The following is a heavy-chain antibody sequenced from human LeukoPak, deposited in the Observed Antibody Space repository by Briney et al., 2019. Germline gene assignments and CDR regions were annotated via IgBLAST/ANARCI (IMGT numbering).Heavy chain of an antibody. CDR1: GFTFSSYS. CDR2: ISSSSSTI. J-gene: IGHJ4*02. V-gene: IGHV3-48*04. Sequence: GGSLRLSCAASGFTFSSYSMNWVRQAPGKGLEWVSYISSSSSTIYYADSVKGRFTISRDNAKNSLYLQMNSLRAEDTAVYYCARGRRYYDSSGYGLRDWGQGTLVTVSS. CDR3: ARGRRYYDSSGYGLRD. D-gene: IGHD3-22*01.